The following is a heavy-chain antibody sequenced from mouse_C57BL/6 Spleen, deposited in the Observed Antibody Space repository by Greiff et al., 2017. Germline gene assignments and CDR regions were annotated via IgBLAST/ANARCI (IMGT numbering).Heavy chain of an antibody. CDR1: GFTFSSYT. V-gene: IGHV5-9*01. J-gene: IGHJ4*01. CDR3: ARQGMDY. CDR2: SSGGGGNT. Sequence: EVQLVESGGGLVKPGGSLKLSCAASGFTFSSYTMSWVSQTPERRLEWVATSSGGGGNTYYPDSVKGRFTISSYNAKKPRCLQMSGLRSEDTALYYCARQGMDYWGQGTSVTVSS.